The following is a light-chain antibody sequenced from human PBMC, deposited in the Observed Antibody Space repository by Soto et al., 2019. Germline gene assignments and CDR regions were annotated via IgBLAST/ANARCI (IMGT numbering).Light chain of an antibody. V-gene: IGLV1-40*01. CDR3: QSYDSSLSGV. J-gene: IGLJ1*01. CDR2: GNS. CDR1: SSNIGAGYD. Sequence: QSVLTQPPSVSGAPGQRVTISCTGSSSNIGAGYDVHWYQQLPGTAPKLLIYGNSNRPSGVPDRFSGSKSGTSASLAITGLQAEDEADYYRQSYDSSLSGVFGTGTKLTVL.